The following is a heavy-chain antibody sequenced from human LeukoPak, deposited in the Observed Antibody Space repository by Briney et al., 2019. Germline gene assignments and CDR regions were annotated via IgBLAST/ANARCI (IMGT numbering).Heavy chain of an antibody. V-gene: IGHV3-7*01. CDR2: IKQDGSEK. J-gene: IGHJ4*02. Sequence: GSLRLSCAVSGFTFSSYWMSWVRQAPGKGLEWVANIKQDGSEKYYVDSVKGRFTISRDNAKNSLHLQMNTLRAEDTAVYYCARDRYITRSWGYDFDYWGQGILVTVSS. CDR1: GFTFSSYW. D-gene: IGHD6-13*01. CDR3: ARDRYITRSWGYDFDY.